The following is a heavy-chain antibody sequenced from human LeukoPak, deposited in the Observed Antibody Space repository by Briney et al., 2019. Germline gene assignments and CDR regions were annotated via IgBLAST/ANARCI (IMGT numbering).Heavy chain of an antibody. CDR1: GFTVSSNY. CDR3: AREEMTTVSASYYFLALDV. Sequence: TGGSLRLSCEASGFTVSSNYMSWVRQAPGKGLEWVSVMYSGGITYHADSVKGRFTISRDNSKNTLYLQMNSLRPDDTAVYYCAREEMTTVSASYYFLALDVWGQGTTVTVSS. J-gene: IGHJ6*02. V-gene: IGHV3-66*02. D-gene: IGHD4-11*01. CDR2: MYSGGIT.